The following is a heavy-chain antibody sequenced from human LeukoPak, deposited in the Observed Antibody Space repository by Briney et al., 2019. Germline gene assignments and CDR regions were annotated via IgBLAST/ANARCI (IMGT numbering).Heavy chain of an antibody. J-gene: IGHJ6*03. CDR2: IWYDGSNK. Sequence: GGSLRLSCAASGFTFSNYGMHWVRQAPGKGLEWVAVIWYDGSNKFYADSVKGRFTISRDNSKNMLYLQLNSLRAEDTAVYYCAREQVRFLEWLSLDYYYYLDVWGRGTTVTVSS. CDR3: AREQVRFLEWLSLDYYYYLDV. CDR1: GFTFSNYG. V-gene: IGHV3-33*01. D-gene: IGHD3-3*01.